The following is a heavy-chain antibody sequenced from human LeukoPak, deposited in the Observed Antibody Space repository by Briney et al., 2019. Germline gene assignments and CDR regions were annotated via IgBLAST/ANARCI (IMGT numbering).Heavy chain of an antibody. J-gene: IGHJ4*02. D-gene: IGHD6-19*01. Sequence: QTGGSLRLSCAAPGFTFSSYGMHWVRQAPGKGLEWVAVIWYDGSNKYYADSVKGRFTISRDNSKNTLYLQMNSLRAEDTAVYYCASEAVAGKALEGLDYWGQGTLVTVSS. CDR3: ASEAVAGKALEGLDY. V-gene: IGHV3-33*01. CDR1: GFTFSSYG. CDR2: IWYDGSNK.